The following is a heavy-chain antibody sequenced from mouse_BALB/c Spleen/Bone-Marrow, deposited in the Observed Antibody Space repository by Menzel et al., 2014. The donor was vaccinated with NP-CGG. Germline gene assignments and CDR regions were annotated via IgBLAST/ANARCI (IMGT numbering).Heavy chain of an antibody. CDR3: ASWTFAY. J-gene: IGHJ3*01. V-gene: IGHV5-12-2*01. CDR1: GFSFSSYT. Sequence: DVMLVESGAGLVQPGRTLKLSCAASGFSFSSYTMSWVRQTPEKRLEWVAYISNGGGSTYYSDTVKGRFTISRDNDKHTLYLQMSSLKSEDTAVYYCASWTFAYWGQGTLVTVSA. CDR2: ISNGGGST.